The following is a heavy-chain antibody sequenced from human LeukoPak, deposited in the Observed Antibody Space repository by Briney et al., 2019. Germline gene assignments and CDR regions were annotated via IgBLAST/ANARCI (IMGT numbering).Heavy chain of an antibody. J-gene: IGHJ4*02. CDR1: GYTFTSYD. Sequence: ASVKVSCKASGYTFTSYDINWVRQATAQGLEWMGWMNPNSGNTGYAQKFQGRVTITRNTSISTAYMELSSLRSEDTAVYYCARGGASSIAGNEGFDYWGQGTLVTVSS. CDR3: ARGGASSIAGNEGFDY. D-gene: IGHD6-6*01. CDR2: MNPNSGNT. V-gene: IGHV1-8*03.